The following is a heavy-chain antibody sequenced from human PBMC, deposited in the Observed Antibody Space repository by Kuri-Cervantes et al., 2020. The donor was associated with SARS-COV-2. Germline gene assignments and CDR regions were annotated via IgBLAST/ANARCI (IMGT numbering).Heavy chain of an antibody. J-gene: IGHJ4*02. CDR2: INPNSGGT. D-gene: IGHD6-6*01. Sequence: ASVKVSCKASGGTFSSYAISWVRQAPGQGLEWMGWINPNSGGTNYAQKFQGRVTMTRDTSISTAYMELSRLRSDDTAVYYCAVEYSSSSGHQGDDYWGQGTLVTVSS. CDR3: AVEYSSSSGHQGDDY. V-gene: IGHV1-2*02. CDR1: GGTFSSYA.